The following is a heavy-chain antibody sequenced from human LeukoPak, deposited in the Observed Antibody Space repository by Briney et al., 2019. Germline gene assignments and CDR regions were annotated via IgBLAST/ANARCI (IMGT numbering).Heavy chain of an antibody. J-gene: IGHJ4*02. CDR2: IYYSGST. CDR3: ARGFGSGNPFDY. Sequence: PSQTLSLTCTVSGGSISSGGYSWSWIRQHPGKGLEWIGYIYYSGSTYYNPSLKSRVTISVDTSKNQFSLKLSSVTAADTAVYYCARGFGSGNPFDYWGQGTLVTVSS. D-gene: IGHD3-10*01. V-gene: IGHV4-31*03. CDR1: GGSISSGGYS.